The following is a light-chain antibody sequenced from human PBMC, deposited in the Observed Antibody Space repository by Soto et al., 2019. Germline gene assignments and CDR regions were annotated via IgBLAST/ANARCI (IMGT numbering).Light chain of an antibody. CDR3: QQSYSTPYT. CDR1: QSVSTR. CDR2: AAS. V-gene: IGKV1-39*01. J-gene: IGKJ2*01. Sequence: DIQMTQSPSSLSASVGDRVTIICRASQSVSTRLAWYQQKPGKAPKVLIYAASGLQGGVPSRFSGSGSGTDFTLTISSLQPEDFATYYCQQSYSTPYTFGQGTKLEIK.